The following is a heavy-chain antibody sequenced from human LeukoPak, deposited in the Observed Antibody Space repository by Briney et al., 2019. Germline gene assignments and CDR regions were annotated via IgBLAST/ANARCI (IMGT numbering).Heavy chain of an antibody. V-gene: IGHV4-4*07. J-gene: IGHJ3*02. CDR3: AKGEGTVRSDAFDI. CDR1: GGSISSYY. Sequence: SETLSLTCTVSGGSISSYYWSWIRQPAGKGLEWIGRLYTSGSTNYNPSLKSRVTMSVDTSKNQFSLKLSSVTAADTAVYYCAKGEGTVRSDAFDIWGQGTMVTVSS. D-gene: IGHD3-10*01. CDR2: LYTSGST.